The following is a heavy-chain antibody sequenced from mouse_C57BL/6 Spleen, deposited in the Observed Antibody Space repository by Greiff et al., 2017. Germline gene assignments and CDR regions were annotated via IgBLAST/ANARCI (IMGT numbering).Heavy chain of an antibody. D-gene: IGHD1-1*01. Sequence: VKVVESGAELVKPGASVKLSCKASGYTFTEYTIHWVKQRSGQGLEWIGWFYPGSGSIKYNEKFKDKATLTADKSSSTVYMELSRLTSEDSAVYFCARHEEDYYGSSLFDYWGQGTTLTVSS. CDR3: ARHEEDYYGSSLFDY. J-gene: IGHJ2*01. CDR1: GYTFTEYT. V-gene: IGHV1-62-2*01. CDR2: FYPGSGSI.